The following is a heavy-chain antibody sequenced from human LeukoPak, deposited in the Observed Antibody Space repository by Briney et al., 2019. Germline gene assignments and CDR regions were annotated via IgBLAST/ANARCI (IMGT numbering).Heavy chain of an antibody. CDR1: GFTFSSYG. J-gene: IGHJ4*02. CDR2: VSDDGRHT. Sequence: GGSLRLSCAASGFTFSSYGIDWVRQAPGKGLEWVAVVSDDGRHTHYADSVKGRFAISRDNSKSTLYLQMNSLRVEDTAVYNCAKGCSNGGSFYIFDNWGEGPLVTVSS. D-gene: IGHD2-15*01. CDR3: AKGCSNGGSFYIFDN. V-gene: IGHV3-30*18.